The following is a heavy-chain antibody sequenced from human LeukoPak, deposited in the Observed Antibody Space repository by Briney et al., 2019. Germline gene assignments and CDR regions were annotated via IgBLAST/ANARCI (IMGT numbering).Heavy chain of an antibody. CDR2: ISDYNGNT. CDR1: GYTFNTYG. Sequence: ASVKVSCKASGYTFNTYGISWVRQAPGQGLEWVGWISDYNGNTRYAQNFQGRVTMTTDTSTSTAYMDLRSLRSDDTAVYYCARDRYSGSYYMDVWGKGTTVTVSS. V-gene: IGHV1-18*01. CDR3: ARDRYSGSYYMDV. D-gene: IGHD1-26*01. J-gene: IGHJ6*03.